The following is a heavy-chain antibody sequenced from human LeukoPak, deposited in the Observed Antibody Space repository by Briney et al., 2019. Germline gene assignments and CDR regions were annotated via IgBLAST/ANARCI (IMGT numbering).Heavy chain of an antibody. V-gene: IGHV4-59*08. J-gene: IGHJ5*02. CDR3: ATRITIFGVVAFDP. D-gene: IGHD3-3*01. CDR1: GGSISSYY. CDR2: IYYSGST. Sequence: SETLSLTCTVSGGSISSYYWSWIRQPPGKGLEWIGYIYYSGSTNYNPSLKSRVTISVDTSKNQFSLKLSSVTAADTAVYYCATRITIFGVVAFDPWGQGTLVTVSS.